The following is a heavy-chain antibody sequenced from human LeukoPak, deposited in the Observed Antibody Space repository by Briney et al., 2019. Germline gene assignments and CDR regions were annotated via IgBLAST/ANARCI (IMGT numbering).Heavy chain of an antibody. CDR2: IYHSGST. J-gene: IGHJ4*02. Sequence: PSETLSLTCTVSGGSISSYYWGWIRQPPGKGLEWIGSIYHSGSTYYNPSLKSRVTISVDTSKNQFSLKLCSVTAADTAVYYCATRGPYYFDYWGQGTLVTVSS. CDR1: GGSISSYY. V-gene: IGHV4-38-2*02. CDR3: ATRGPYYFDY.